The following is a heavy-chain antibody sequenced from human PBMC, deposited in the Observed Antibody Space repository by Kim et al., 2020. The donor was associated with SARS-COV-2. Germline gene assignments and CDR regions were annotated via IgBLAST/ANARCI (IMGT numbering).Heavy chain of an antibody. Sequence: SVKVSCKASGGTFSSYAISWVRQAPGQGLEWMGGIIPIFGTANYAQKFQGRVTITADESTSTAYMELSSLISEDTAVYYCARDYDCSGGSCYSPGPDAFDIWGQGTMVTVSS. D-gene: IGHD2-15*01. CDR1: GGTFSSYA. CDR3: ARDYDCSGGSCYSPGPDAFDI. CDR2: IIPIFGTA. J-gene: IGHJ3*02. V-gene: IGHV1-69*13.